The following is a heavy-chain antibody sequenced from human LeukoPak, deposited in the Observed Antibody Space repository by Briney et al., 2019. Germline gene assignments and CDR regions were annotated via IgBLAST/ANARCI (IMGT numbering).Heavy chain of an antibody. J-gene: IGHJ5*02. CDR3: ARSSGYSSSGGLNWFDT. CDR2: IYYSGST. CDR1: GGSIRSSY. D-gene: IGHD6-13*01. V-gene: IGHV4-59*05. Sequence: SETLSFTCSVSGGSIRSSYWNWIRQSPGKGLEWIGSIYYSGSTYYNPPLKSRVTISVDTSKNQFSLKLSSVTAADTAVYYCARSSGYSSSGGLNWFDTWGQGTLVTVSS.